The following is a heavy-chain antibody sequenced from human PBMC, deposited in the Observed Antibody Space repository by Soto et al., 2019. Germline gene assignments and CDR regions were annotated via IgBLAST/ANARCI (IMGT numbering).Heavy chain of an antibody. CDR2: IYTSGST. Sequence: EYLSLTLTASGGSFSSYYCSWILQPALKGLDWIGRIYTSGSTNYNPSLKSRVTMSVDTSKNQFSLKLSSVTAADTAVYYCEREVVRGVMEAYYYGLDVWGQGTTVPFSS. J-gene: IGHJ6*02. D-gene: IGHD3-10*01. CDR3: EREVVRGVMEAYYYGLDV. V-gene: IGHV4-4*07. CDR1: GGSFSSYY.